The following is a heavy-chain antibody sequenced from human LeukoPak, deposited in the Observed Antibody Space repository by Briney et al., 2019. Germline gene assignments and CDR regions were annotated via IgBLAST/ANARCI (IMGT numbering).Heavy chain of an antibody. CDR1: GFTFSSYA. CDR3: ARVFGYCSGSSCYSFDY. Sequence: GGSLRLSCAASGFTFSSYAMSWVRQAPGKGLEWGSAISGSGGNTYYADSVKGRFTISRDNSKNTLYPQMNSLRAEDTAVYYCARVFGYCSGSSCYSFDYWGQGTLVTVSS. CDR2: ISGSGGNT. D-gene: IGHD2-15*01. J-gene: IGHJ4*02. V-gene: IGHV3-23*01.